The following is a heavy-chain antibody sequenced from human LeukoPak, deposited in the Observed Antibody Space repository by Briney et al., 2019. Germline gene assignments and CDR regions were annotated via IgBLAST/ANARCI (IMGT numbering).Heavy chain of an antibody. CDR2: IRSKANSYAT. J-gene: IGHJ4*02. D-gene: IGHD3-3*01. CDR3: TRPRYYDSWGVYFGGEDFDY. V-gene: IGHV3-73*01. CDR1: GFTFSGSA. Sequence: GGSLRLSCAASGFTFSGSAIHWVRQASGKGLEWVGRIRSKANSYATTYGASVKGRFTFSRDDSKNTAYLQMNSLKTEDTAVYYCTRPRYYDSWGVYFGGEDFDYWGQGTLVTVS.